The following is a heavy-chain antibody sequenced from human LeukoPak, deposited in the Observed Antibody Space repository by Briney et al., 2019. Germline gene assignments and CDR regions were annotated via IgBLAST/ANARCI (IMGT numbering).Heavy chain of an antibody. Sequence: GASVKISCKASGYTFTSYAMNWVRQAPGQGLEWMGWINTNTGNPTYAQGFTGRFVFSLDTSVSTAYLQISSLKAEDTAVYYCARERSVYGDYAHNDYWGQGTLVTVSS. V-gene: IGHV7-4-1*02. D-gene: IGHD4-17*01. J-gene: IGHJ4*02. CDR2: INTNTGNP. CDR1: GYTFTSYA. CDR3: ARERSVYGDYAHNDY.